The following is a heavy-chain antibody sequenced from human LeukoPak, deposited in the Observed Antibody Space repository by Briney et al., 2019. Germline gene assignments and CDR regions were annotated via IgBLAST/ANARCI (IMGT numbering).Heavy chain of an antibody. CDR2: IFYTGSN. J-gene: IGHJ5*02. CDR3: ARAVAGPTGWFDP. V-gene: IGHV4-59*01. D-gene: IGHD6-19*01. Sequence: SPSETLSLTCTVSGASISSYYWSWIRQPPGKGLEWIGYIFYTGSNNYNPSLKSRVTISLDTSKKQVSLKLSSVTAADTAVYYCARAVAGPTGWFDPWGQGTLVTVSS. CDR1: GASISSYY.